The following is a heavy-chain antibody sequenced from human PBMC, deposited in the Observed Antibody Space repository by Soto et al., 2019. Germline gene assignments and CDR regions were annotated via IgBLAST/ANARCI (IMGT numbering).Heavy chain of an antibody. D-gene: IGHD4-17*01. CDR2: ISAYNGNT. J-gene: IGHJ6*03. CDR1: GYTFTSYG. V-gene: IGHV1-18*01. CDR3: ARGRGYGDYDYYYYYMEV. Sequence: GASVKVSFKASGYTFTSYGISWVRQAPGQGLEWMGWISAYNGNTNYAQKLQGRVTMTTDTSTSTAYMELRSLRSDDTAVYYCARGRGYGDYDYYYYYMEVWGKGTTVTVSS.